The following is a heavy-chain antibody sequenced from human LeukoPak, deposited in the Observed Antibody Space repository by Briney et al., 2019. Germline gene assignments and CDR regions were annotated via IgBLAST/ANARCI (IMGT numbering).Heavy chain of an antibody. J-gene: IGHJ4*02. CDR2: INPNSGGT. V-gene: IGHV1-2*02. CDR1: GYTFTVYY. Sequence: ASVKVSCKASGYTFTVYYMHWVRQAPGQGLEWMGWINPNSGGTNYAQKFQGRVTMTRDTSISTAYMELSRLRSDDTAMYYCARVVRNYDILTGYYSYFDYWGQGTLVTVSS. D-gene: IGHD3-9*01. CDR3: ARVVRNYDILTGYYSYFDY.